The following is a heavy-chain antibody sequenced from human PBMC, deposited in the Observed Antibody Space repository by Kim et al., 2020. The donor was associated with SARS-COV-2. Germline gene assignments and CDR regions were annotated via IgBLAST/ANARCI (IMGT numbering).Heavy chain of an antibody. D-gene: IGHD3-3*01. Sequence: ASVKVSCKASGYTFTSYGISWVRQAPGQGLEWMGWISAYNGNTNYAQKLQGRVTMTTDTSTSTAYMELRSLRSDDTAVYYCARVELFVPTIFCRGIWFDPWGQGTLVTVSS. V-gene: IGHV1-18*01. J-gene: IGHJ5*02. CDR2: ISAYNGNT. CDR3: ARVELFVPTIFCRGIWFDP. CDR1: GYTFTSYG.